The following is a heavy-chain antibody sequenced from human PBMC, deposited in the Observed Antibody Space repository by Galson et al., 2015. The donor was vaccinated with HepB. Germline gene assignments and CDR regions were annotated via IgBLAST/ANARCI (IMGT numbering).Heavy chain of an antibody. Sequence: SLRLSCAASGFTFSNYAMGWVRQAPGKGLEWVSGITATGDNTYYTDSVRGRFAVSRDNSENMLYLQMSGLRAEDTAIYYCAKDRRQLYFDWSGTYWGQGTLVTVSS. V-gene: IGHV3-23*01. D-gene: IGHD3-9*01. CDR1: GFTFSNYA. J-gene: IGHJ4*02. CDR2: ITATGDNT. CDR3: AKDRRQLYFDWSGTY.